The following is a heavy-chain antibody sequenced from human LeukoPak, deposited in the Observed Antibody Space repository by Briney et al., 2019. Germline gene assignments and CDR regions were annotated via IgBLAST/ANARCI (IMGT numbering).Heavy chain of an antibody. CDR2: ISSSGGTI. CDR1: GFTFTTYN. Sequence: GGSLRLSCAASGFTFTTYNMNWVRKASGKGLEWVSYISSSGGTIYYADSVKGRFTISRDSAKNSLYLQMNSLRDEDTAVYYCARDFYGDWAFDIWGQGTMVTVSS. J-gene: IGHJ3*02. V-gene: IGHV3-48*02. CDR3: ARDFYGDWAFDI. D-gene: IGHD4-17*01.